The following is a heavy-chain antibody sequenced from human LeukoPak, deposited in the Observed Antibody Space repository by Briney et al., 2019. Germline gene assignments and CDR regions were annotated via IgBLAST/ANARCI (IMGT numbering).Heavy chain of an antibody. D-gene: IGHD1-26*01. V-gene: IGHV4-30-4*07. CDR3: ALLGRENSGDKKGGYYFDY. CDR2: MYNSGTS. J-gene: IGHJ4*02. Sequence: NPSQTLSLTCAVSGGSISSGGYSWSWIRQPPGKGLDWIGYMYNSGTSYYNPSLKSRVTFSMDTSKNQLSLKVYSVTAADTAVYYCALLGRENSGDKKGGYYFDYWGQGTLVTVSS. CDR1: GGSISSGGYS.